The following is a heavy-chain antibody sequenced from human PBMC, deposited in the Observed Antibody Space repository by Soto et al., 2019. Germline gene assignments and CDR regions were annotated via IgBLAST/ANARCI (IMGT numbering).Heavy chain of an antibody. CDR1: GGSVNSPNYS. CDR3: GRVVIAATRDPDFDY. Sequence: EGLCGNCPVSGGSVNSPNYSGGWIRQPPGKGLEWIGSIYNSATTYYNPSLKTRLTISAETSRNQFSLNLRSVTAADTAMYYCGRVVIAATRDPDFDYWGQGALVTVYS. CDR2: IYNSATT. V-gene: IGHV4-39*01. D-gene: IGHD2-15*01. J-gene: IGHJ4*02.